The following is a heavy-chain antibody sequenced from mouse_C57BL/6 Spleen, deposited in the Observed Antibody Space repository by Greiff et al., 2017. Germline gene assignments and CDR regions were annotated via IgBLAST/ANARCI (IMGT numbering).Heavy chain of an antibody. CDR2: ISSGGSYT. D-gene: IGHD2-4*01. V-gene: IGHV5-6*01. J-gene: IGHJ4*01. Sequence: EVQGVESGGDLVKPGGSLKLSCAASGFTFSSYGMSWVRQTPDKRLEWVATISSGGSYTYYPDSVKGRFTISRDNAKNTLYLQMSSLKSEDTAMYYCARLYYDSYYYAMDYWGQGTSVTVSS. CDR1: GFTFSSYG. CDR3: ARLYYDSYYYAMDY.